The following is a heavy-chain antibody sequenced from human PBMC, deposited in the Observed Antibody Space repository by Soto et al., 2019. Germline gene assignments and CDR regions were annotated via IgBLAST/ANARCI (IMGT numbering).Heavy chain of an antibody. V-gene: IGHV4-34*01. CDR1: GGSFSCYY. Sequence: SETLSLTCAVYGGSFSCYYWSWIRQPPGKGLEWIGEINHSGSTNYNPSLKSRVTISVDTSKNQFSLKLSSVTAADTAVYYCASXVAGTGFSYYYYYGMDVWGQGTTVTVSS. D-gene: IGHD6-19*01. CDR2: INHSGST. CDR3: ASXVAGTGFSYYYYYGMDV. J-gene: IGHJ6*02.